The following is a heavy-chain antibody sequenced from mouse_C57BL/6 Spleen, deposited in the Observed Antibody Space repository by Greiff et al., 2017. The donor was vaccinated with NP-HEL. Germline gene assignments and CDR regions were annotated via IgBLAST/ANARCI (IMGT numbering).Heavy chain of an antibody. CDR1: GYTFTSYW. J-gene: IGHJ4*01. Sequence: VQLQQPGAELVRPGSSVKLSCKASGYTFTSYWMHWVKQRPIQGLEWIGNIDPSDSETHYNQKFKDKATLTVDKSSSTSYMQLSSLTSEDSAVYYCARSWGTASIDYWGQGTSGTVSS. CDR3: ARSWGTASIDY. V-gene: IGHV1-52*01. D-gene: IGHD2-14*01. CDR2: IDPSDSET.